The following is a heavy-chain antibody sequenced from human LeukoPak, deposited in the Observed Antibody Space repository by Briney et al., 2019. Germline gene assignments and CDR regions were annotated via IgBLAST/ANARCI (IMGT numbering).Heavy chain of an antibody. Sequence: PGGSLRLSCAASGFTFSDYYTSWIRQAPGKGLEWVSYISSSGSTIYYADSVKGRFTISRDNAKNSLYLQMNSLRAEDTAVYYCARDFYTYYYDSSGSQPVVWGQGTLVTVSS. CDR1: GFTFSDYY. CDR3: ARDFYTYYYDSSGSQPVV. D-gene: IGHD3-22*01. J-gene: IGHJ4*02. V-gene: IGHV3-11*01. CDR2: ISSSGSTI.